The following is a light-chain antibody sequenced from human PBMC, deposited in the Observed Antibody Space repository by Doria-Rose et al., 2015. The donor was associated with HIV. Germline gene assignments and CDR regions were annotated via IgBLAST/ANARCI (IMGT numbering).Light chain of an antibody. Sequence: TQSPGTLSLSPGERAILSCRASQRDKSSYLAWYQQKPGQAPRLLIYDASTRATGIPDRFSGSGSGADFTLTISRLEPEDVAVYYCQQYGTSRGTFGQGTRLEIK. CDR1: QRDKSSY. CDR3: QQYGTSRGT. J-gene: IGKJ5*01. CDR2: DAS. V-gene: IGKV3-20*01.